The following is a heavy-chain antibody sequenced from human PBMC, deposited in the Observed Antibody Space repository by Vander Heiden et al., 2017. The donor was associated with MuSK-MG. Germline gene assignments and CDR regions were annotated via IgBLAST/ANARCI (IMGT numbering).Heavy chain of an antibody. V-gene: IGHV1-2*04. CDR3: ARALSTGADD. CDR1: GYTFTGYY. D-gene: IGHD2-8*02. J-gene: IGHJ4*02. Sequence: VKVSCKSSGYTFTGYYMHWVRQAPGQGLEWMGWINPNSGGTNEAEKFQGWVTMTRDTSIRTAYMAMRRLRSDDTALYDGARALSTGADDWRQGTIVTVFS. CDR2: INPNSGGT.